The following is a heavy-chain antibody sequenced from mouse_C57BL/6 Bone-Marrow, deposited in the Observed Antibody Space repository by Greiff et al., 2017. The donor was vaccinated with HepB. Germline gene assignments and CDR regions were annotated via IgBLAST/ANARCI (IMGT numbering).Heavy chain of an antibody. CDR2: ISYDGSN. J-gene: IGHJ4*01. CDR3: ARDDHYSNYNAMDY. Sequence: DVKLQESGPGLVKPSQSLSLTCSVTGYSITSGYYWNWIRQFPGNKLEWMGYISYDGSNNYNPSLKNRISITRDTSKNQFFLKLNSVTTEDTATYYCARDDHYSNYNAMDYWGQGTSVTVSS. CDR1: GYSITSGYY. V-gene: IGHV3-6*01. D-gene: IGHD2-5*01.